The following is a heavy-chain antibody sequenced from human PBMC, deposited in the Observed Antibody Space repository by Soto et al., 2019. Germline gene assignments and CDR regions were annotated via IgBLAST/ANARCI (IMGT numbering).Heavy chain of an antibody. V-gene: IGHV4-59*01. CDR1: GGSISSYY. Sequence: SETLSLTCTVSGGSISSYYWSWIRQPPGKGLEWIGYIYYSGSTNYNPSLKSRVTISVDTSKNQFSLKLSSVTAADTAVYYCARNANMFRGVTYGYYYFGMDVWGQGTTVTVSS. D-gene: IGHD3-10*01. J-gene: IGHJ6*02. CDR3: ARNANMFRGVTYGYYYFGMDV. CDR2: IYYSGST.